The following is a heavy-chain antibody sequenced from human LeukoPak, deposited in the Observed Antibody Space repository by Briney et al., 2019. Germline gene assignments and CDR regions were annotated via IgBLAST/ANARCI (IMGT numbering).Heavy chain of an antibody. CDR2: ISGSGGST. V-gene: IGHV3-23*01. J-gene: IGHJ4*02. CDR3: AKGPRLVAANTVFDY. Sequence: PGGSLRLSCAASGFTFSNYAMTWVRQAPGKGLEWVSSISGSGGSTYYADSVKGRFTISRDNSKNTLHLQMNSLRADDTAVYYCAKGPRLVAANTVFDYWGQGTLVTVSS. CDR1: GFTFSNYA. D-gene: IGHD2-15*01.